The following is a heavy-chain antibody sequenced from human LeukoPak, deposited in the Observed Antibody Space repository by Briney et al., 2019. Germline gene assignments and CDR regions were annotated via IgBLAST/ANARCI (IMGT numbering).Heavy chain of an antibody. V-gene: IGHV4-59*01. J-gene: IGHJ5*02. CDR1: GGSISSYY. CDR3: ASSRSGGSYPSWFDP. D-gene: IGHD2-15*01. CDR2: IYYSGST. Sequence: ASETLSLTCTVSGGSISSYYWSWIRQPPGKGLEWIGYIYYSGSTNYNPSLKSRVTISVDTSKNQFSLKLSSVTAADTAVYYCASSRSGGSYPSWFDPWGQGTLVTVSS.